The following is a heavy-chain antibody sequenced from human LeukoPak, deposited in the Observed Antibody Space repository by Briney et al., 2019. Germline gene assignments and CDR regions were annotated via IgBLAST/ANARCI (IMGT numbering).Heavy chain of an antibody. CDR3: AKDRITGTPYYFDY. J-gene: IGHJ4*02. D-gene: IGHD1-20*01. CDR2: ISASGGSS. Sequence: GGSLRLSCAASGFTFNRFGMNWVRQAPGKGLEWVLGISASGGSSYYADSVKGRFTISRDNSKNTLYLQMDSLRAEDTAVYYCAKDRITGTPYYFDYWGQGTLVTVSS. V-gene: IGHV3-23*01. CDR1: GFTFNRFG.